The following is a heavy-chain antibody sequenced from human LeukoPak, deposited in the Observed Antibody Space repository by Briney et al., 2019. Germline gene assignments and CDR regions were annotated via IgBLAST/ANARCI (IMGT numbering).Heavy chain of an antibody. J-gene: IGHJ6*03. V-gene: IGHV1-2*02. Sequence: ASVKVSCKASGYTFTGYYMHWVRQAPGQGLEWMGWISPNSGGTNYAQKFQGRVTMTRDTSIRTADMELSRLRSDDTAVYYCARGLGLWSQRYTDVWGKGTTVTVSS. CDR2: ISPNSGGT. CDR3: ARGLGLWSQRYTDV. D-gene: IGHD5-18*01. CDR1: GYTFTGYY.